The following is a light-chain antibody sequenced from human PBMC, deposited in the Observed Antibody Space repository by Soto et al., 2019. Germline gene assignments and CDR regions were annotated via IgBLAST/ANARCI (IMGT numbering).Light chain of an antibody. Sequence: DIQMTQSPSSLSASVGDRVTITCRASQGISNYLAWYQQNPWKVPKLLIYAASTFQSGVPSRFSGSGSGTDFTLTISSLQPEYVATYYCQKYNSASTWTFGQGTKVEIK. CDR2: AAS. CDR1: QGISNY. CDR3: QKYNSASTWT. V-gene: IGKV1-27*01. J-gene: IGKJ1*01.